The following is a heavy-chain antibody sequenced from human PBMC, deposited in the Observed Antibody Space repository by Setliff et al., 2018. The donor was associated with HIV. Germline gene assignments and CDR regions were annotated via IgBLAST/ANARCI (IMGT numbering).Heavy chain of an antibody. D-gene: IGHD6-13*01. CDR3: AKDRLLDGSSWYYLDY. V-gene: IGHV3-23*01. J-gene: IGHJ4*02. CDR1: GFTFSNYA. CDR2: LSGSGGST. Sequence: PGGSLRLSCAASGFTFSNYAMTWVRQAPGKGLEWVSSLSGSGGSTYYADSVKGRFTISRDNSKNTLYLRMNSLRPEDTALYYCAKDRLLDGSSWYYLDYWGQGTLVTVSS.